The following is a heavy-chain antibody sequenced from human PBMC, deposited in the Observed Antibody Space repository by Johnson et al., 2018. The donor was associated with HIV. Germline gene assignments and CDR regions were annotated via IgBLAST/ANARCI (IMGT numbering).Heavy chain of an antibody. CDR2: ISWNSGSI. Sequence: QMQFVESGGGVVQPGRSLRLSCAASGFTFNSYGMHWVRQAPGKGLEWVSGISWNSGSIGYADSVKGRFTISRDNSKNTVFLQMDSLRGEDTAVYYCARDPGNGGRPFDAFDVWGQGTMVTVSS. CDR3: ARDPGNGGRPFDAFDV. CDR1: GFTFNSYG. D-gene: IGHD4-23*01. J-gene: IGHJ3*01. V-gene: IGHV3-NL1*01.